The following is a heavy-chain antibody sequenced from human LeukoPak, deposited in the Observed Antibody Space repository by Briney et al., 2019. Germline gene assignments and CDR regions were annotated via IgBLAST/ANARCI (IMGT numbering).Heavy chain of an antibody. J-gene: IGHJ5*02. CDR3: ANLGTEGP. CDR2: ISSNGATT. CDR1: GFTFRSNA. V-gene: IGHV3-23*01. Sequence: EGSLRLSCVASGFTFRSNAMNWVRQAPGKGLEWVSVISSNGATTYYADSVKGRFTISRDNSKNTLYLQMNSLRAEDTAVYYCANLGTEGPWGQGTLVTVSS.